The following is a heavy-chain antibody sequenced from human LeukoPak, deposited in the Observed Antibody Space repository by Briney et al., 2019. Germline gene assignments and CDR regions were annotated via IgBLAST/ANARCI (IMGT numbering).Heavy chain of an antibody. J-gene: IGHJ5*02. CDR2: IYYSGST. V-gene: IGHV4-59*01. D-gene: IGHD3-10*01. CDR3: ARDRGSESVDP. CDR1: GGSISSYY. Sequence: PSETLSLTCTVSGGSISSYYWSWIRQPPGKGLEWIGYIYYSGSTNYNPSLKSRVTISVDTSKNQFSLKLSSVTAADTAVYYCARDRGSESVDPWGQGTLVTVSS.